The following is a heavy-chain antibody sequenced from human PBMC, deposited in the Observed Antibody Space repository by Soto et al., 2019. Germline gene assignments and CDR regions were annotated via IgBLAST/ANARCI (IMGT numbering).Heavy chain of an antibody. Sequence: GASVKVSCKVSGYTLTELSMHWVRQAPGKGLEWMGGFDPEDGETIYAQKFQGRVTMTEDTSTDTAYMELSSMRSEDTAVYYCATSSGIVATIVARPRSKGFDIWGQGTMVTVSS. CDR2: FDPEDGET. CDR1: GYTLTELS. CDR3: ATSSGIVATIVARPRSKGFDI. D-gene: IGHD5-12*01. J-gene: IGHJ3*02. V-gene: IGHV1-24*01.